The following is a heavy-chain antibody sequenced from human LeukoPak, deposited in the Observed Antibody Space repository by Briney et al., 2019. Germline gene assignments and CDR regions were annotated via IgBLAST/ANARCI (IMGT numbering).Heavy chain of an antibody. Sequence: GGSLRLSCAASGFIFSSYAMSWVRQAPGKGLEWVAVISYDGSNKYYADSVKGRFTISRDNSKNTLYLQMNSLRAEDTAVYYCAKDSSSWFDPWGQGTLVTVSS. J-gene: IGHJ5*02. CDR1: GFIFSSYA. V-gene: IGHV3-30*18. D-gene: IGHD6-13*01. CDR2: ISYDGSNK. CDR3: AKDSSSWFDP.